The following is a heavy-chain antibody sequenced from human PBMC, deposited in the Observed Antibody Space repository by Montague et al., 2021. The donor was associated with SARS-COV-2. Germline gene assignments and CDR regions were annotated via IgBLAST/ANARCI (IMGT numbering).Heavy chain of an antibody. D-gene: IGHD2-2*02. CDR1: GGSFSGYY. CDR3: ARLRDGAVPSPILGIGPYFTYYYIDV. J-gene: IGHJ6*03. Sequence: SETLSLTCAVHGGSFSGYYWNWIRQPPGKGLEWIGEINHGGNTNYNPSLKNRLTISVDTSKNQFSLKLTSVAATDTAVYYCARLRDGAVPSPILGIGPYFTYYYIDVWGKGTTVTVSS. V-gene: IGHV4-34*01. CDR2: INHGGNT.